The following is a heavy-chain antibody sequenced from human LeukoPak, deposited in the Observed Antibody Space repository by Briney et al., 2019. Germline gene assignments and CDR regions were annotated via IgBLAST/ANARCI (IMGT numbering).Heavy chain of an antibody. D-gene: IGHD3-9*01. V-gene: IGHV1-2*04. CDR3: ARAKGDLFNGFYFDY. CDR1: GYTFNGNY. Sequence: ASVKVSCKASGYTFNGNYIHWVRQAPGQGLEWMGWINPHSGGTNSAQKFQGWVTMTRDTSISTAYIELSRLASDDTAIYYCARAKGDLFNGFYFDYWGQGTLITVSS. CDR2: INPHSGGT. J-gene: IGHJ4*02.